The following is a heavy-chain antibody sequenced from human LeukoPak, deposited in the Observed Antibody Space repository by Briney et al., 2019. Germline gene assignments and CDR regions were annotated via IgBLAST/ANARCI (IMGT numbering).Heavy chain of an antibody. J-gene: IGHJ6*03. Sequence: PSETLSLTCAVYGGSFSGYYWSWIRQPPGKGLEWIGEINHSGSTNYNPSLKSRVTISVETSKNQFSLKLSSVTGADTAVYYCARGGELERLSIYYYYMDVWGKGTTVTVSS. CDR2: INHSGST. CDR3: ARGGELERLSIYYYYMDV. CDR1: GGSFSGYY. V-gene: IGHV4-34*01. D-gene: IGHD1-1*01.